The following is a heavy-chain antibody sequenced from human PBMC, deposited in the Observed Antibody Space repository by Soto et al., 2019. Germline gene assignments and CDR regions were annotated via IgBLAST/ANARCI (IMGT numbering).Heavy chain of an antibody. CDR2: MNPNSGNT. V-gene: IGHV1-8*01. CDR1: GYTFTSYD. D-gene: IGHD7-27*01. J-gene: IGHJ6*02. CDR3: ATTNWGWYYYYGMDV. Sequence: QVQLVQSGAEVKKPGASVKVSCKASGYTFTSYDINWVRQATGQGLEWMGWMNPNSGNTGYAQKFQGRVTMTMNTSISTAYMELSSLRSEDTAVYYCATTNWGWYYYYGMDVWGQGTTVTVSS.